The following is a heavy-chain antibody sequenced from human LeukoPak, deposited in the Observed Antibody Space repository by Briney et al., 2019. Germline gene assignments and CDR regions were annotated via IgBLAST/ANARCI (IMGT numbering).Heavy chain of an antibody. CDR2: ISYDGSDR. CDR1: GFPFRSYA. V-gene: IGHV3-30*04. CDR3: AREPGTPRGYSYGWDY. Sequence: GGSLRLSCAASGFPFRSYALHWVRQAPGKGLEWVALISYDGSDRYYSDSVKGRFTISRDDSRNTLYLHMNSLSGEDTAVYYCAREPGTPRGYSYGWDYWGQGTLVTVSS. J-gene: IGHJ4*02. D-gene: IGHD5-18*01.